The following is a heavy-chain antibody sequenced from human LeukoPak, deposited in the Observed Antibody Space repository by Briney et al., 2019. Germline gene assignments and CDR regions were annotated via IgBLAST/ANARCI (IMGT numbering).Heavy chain of an antibody. CDR3: AADPSYSGSPWARQVRVFVDY. CDR1: GFTFTSSA. J-gene: IGHJ4*02. Sequence: ASVKVSCKAPGFTFTSSAVQWVRQARGQRLEWIGWIVVGSGNTNYAQKFQERVTITRDMSTSTAYMELSSLRSEDTAVYYCAADPSYSGSPWARQVRVFVDYWGQGTLVTVSS. CDR2: IVVGSGNT. V-gene: IGHV1-58*01. D-gene: IGHD1-26*01.